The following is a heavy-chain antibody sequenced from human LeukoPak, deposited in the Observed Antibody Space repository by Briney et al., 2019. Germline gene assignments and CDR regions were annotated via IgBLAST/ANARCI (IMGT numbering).Heavy chain of an antibody. J-gene: IGHJ5*02. V-gene: IGHV1-8*01. CDR2: MNPNSGNT. CDR1: GYTFTSYD. D-gene: IGHD3-22*01. CDR3: ARGREATYDSSGYYYGWWFDP. Sequence: ASVKVFCKASGYTFTSYDIDWVRQATGQGLEWMGWMNPNSGNTGYAQKFQGRVTMTRNTSISTAYMELSSLRSEDTAVYYCARGREATYDSSGYYYGWWFDPWGQGTLVTVSS.